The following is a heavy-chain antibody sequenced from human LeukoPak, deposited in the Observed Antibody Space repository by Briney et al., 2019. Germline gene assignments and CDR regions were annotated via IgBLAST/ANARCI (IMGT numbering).Heavy chain of an antibody. D-gene: IGHD6-13*01. CDR3: ASRHSTSWFYY. Sequence: ASVKVSCKASGYTFFAYYMHWVRQAPGQGLEWMGWINPNSGGTNYAQKFQGRVTMPRDTSITTAYMEMSSLRSDDTAVYYCASRHSTSWFYYWGQGTLVTVSS. CDR2: INPNSGGT. V-gene: IGHV1-2*02. J-gene: IGHJ4*02. CDR1: GYTFFAYY.